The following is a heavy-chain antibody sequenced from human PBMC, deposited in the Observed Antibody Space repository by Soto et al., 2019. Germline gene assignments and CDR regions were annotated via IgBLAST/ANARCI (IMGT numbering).Heavy chain of an antibody. CDR2: IYWDDSK. D-gene: IGHD3-10*01. V-gene: IGHV2-5*02. CDR1: GFSLSTSGVG. J-gene: IGHJ4*02. CDR3: AHKGSGSRAIDY. Sequence: SGPTLVNPTQTLTLTCTFSGFSLSTSGVGVGWIRQPPGKALEWLAVIYWDDSKTYNPSLKSRLTITKDTSRDQVVLTMTNMDPVDTATYYCAHKGSGSRAIDYWGQGALVTVSS.